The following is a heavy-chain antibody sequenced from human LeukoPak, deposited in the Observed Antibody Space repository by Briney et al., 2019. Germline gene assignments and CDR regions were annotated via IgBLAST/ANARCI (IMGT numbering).Heavy chain of an antibody. CDR1: GFTFSGYA. Sequence: GGSLRLSCAASGFTFSGYAMSWGRQAPGKGLEWVSAISGGGVSTYYADSIKGRFTISRDDSKSTLYLQMNSLRAEDTAVYYCAKGMVRGVIPDYWGQGTLVTVSS. D-gene: IGHD3-10*01. CDR2: ISGGGVST. J-gene: IGHJ4*02. V-gene: IGHV3-23*01. CDR3: AKGMVRGVIPDY.